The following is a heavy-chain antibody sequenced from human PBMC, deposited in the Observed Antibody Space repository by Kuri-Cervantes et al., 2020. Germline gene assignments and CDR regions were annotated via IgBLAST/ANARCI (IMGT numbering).Heavy chain of an antibody. Sequence: GESLKISCAASGFTFSSYSMNWVRQAPGKGLEWVSSISSSSSYIYYADSVKGRFTISRDNAKNSLYLQMNSLRAEDTAVYYCAREVPRELGWDYWGQGTLVTVSS. CDR2: ISSSSSYI. J-gene: IGHJ4*02. CDR1: GFTFSSYS. CDR3: AREVPRELGWDY. V-gene: IGHV3-21*01. D-gene: IGHD7-27*01.